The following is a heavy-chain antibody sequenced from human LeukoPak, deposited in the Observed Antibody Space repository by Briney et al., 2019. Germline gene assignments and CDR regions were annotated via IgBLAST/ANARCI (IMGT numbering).Heavy chain of an antibody. CDR2: IKQDGSEK. V-gene: IGHV3-7*03. CDR3: ARESNHYDFWSGYYTHGMDV. J-gene: IGHJ6*02. CDR1: GFSLNTYS. D-gene: IGHD3-3*01. Sequence: TGGSLRLSCAASGFSLNTYSMNWVRQAPGKGLEWVANIKQDGSEKYYVDSVKGRFTISRDNAKNSLYLQMNSLRAEDTAVYYCARESNHYDFWSGYYTHGMDVWGQGTTVTVSS.